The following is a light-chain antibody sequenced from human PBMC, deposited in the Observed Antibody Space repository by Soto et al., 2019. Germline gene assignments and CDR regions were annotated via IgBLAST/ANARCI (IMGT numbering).Light chain of an antibody. CDR2: WAS. V-gene: IGKV4-1*01. Sequence: DIVLTQSPDSLAVSLGERATIHCKSSQSLLYSSNNKNYLAWYQQRPGQSPNLLLYWASTRESGVPDRFSGSGSGTDFTLTITSLQAEDVAVYYCQQYLTSWTFGQGTRVEI. CDR1: QSLLYSSNNKNY. J-gene: IGKJ1*01. CDR3: QQYLTSWT.